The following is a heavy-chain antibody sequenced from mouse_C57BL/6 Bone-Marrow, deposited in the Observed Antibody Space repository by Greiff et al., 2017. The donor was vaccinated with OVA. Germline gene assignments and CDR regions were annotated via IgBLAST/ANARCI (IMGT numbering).Heavy chain of an antibody. CDR2: IYPGSGST. CDR3: ARRYYDYDGFAY. V-gene: IGHV1-55*01. J-gene: IGHJ3*01. CDR1: GYTFTSYW. D-gene: IGHD2-4*01. Sequence: VQLQQPGAELVKPGASVKMSCKASGYTFTSYWITWVKQRPGQGLEWIGDIYPGSGSTNYNEKFKSKATLTVDTSSSTAYMQRSSLTSEDSAVYYCARRYYDYDGFAYWGQGTLVTVSA.